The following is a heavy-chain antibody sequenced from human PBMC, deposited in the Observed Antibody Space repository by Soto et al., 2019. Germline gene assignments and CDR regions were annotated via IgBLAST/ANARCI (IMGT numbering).Heavy chain of an antibody. Sequence: EVQLLESGGGLVQPGGSLRLSCAASGFTFSSYAMSWVRQAPGKGLEWVSAISGGGGTTYYGDSVKGRFTISRDNSKNTLYLQMNSLRAEDTAVYYCAKYSSGYYLYYYYGMDVWGQGTTVTVSS. V-gene: IGHV3-23*01. CDR2: ISGGGGTT. CDR3: AKYSSGYYLYYYYGMDV. J-gene: IGHJ6*02. D-gene: IGHD3-22*01. CDR1: GFTFSSYA.